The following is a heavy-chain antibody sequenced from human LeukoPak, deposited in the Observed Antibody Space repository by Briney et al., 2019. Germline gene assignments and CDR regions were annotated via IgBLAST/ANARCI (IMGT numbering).Heavy chain of an antibody. J-gene: IGHJ3*02. CDR1: GFTFSSYA. CDR2: ISYDGSDK. Sequence: GGSLRLSCAASGFTFSSYAMHWVRQAPGKGPEWVAVISYDGSDKYYADSVKGRFTISRDNSKNTLYLQMNSLRAEDTAVYYCARDKDYDSSGYPTLRGAFDIWGQGTMVTVSS. CDR3: ARDKDYDSSGYPTLRGAFDI. V-gene: IGHV3-30-3*01. D-gene: IGHD3-22*01.